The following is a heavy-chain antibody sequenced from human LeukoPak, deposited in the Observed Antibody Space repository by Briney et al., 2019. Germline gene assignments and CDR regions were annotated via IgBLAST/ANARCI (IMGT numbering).Heavy chain of an antibody. Sequence: SETLSLTCTVSGGSISSYCWSWIRQPPGKGLEWIGYIYYSGSTNYNPSLKSRVTISVDTSKNQFSLKLSSVTAADTAVYYCARDRGSGWPYFDYWGQGTLVTVSS. D-gene: IGHD6-19*01. CDR1: GGSISSYC. V-gene: IGHV4-59*01. CDR3: ARDRGSGWPYFDY. CDR2: IYYSGST. J-gene: IGHJ4*02.